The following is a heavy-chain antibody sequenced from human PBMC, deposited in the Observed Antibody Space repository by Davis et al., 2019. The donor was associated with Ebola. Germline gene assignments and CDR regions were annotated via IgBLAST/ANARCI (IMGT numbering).Heavy chain of an antibody. CDR1: GGSISNSSSY. V-gene: IGHV4-39*02. CDR3: ARGRSFGSMVYAMDV. J-gene: IGHJ6*02. CDR2: IYYSGRT. Sequence: SETLSLTCTVSGGSISNSSSYWGWIRQPPGKGLEWIGNIYYSGRTSYNPSLKSRVTISVDTSKNHFSLRLDSVTAADTAVYYCARGRSFGSMVYAMDVWGQGTTVTVSS. D-gene: IGHD3-10*01.